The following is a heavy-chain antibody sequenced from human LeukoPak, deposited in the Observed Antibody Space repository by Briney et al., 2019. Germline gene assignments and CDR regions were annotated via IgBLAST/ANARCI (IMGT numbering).Heavy chain of an antibody. D-gene: IGHD1-26*01. V-gene: IGHV1-69*01. CDR1: GGSFSTYA. Sequence: SVKVSCKASGGSFSTYALSWVRQAPGQGMEWIGGIIPVFGTTNYAQKFQGRITITADESTSTAYMQLSRLTSEDTAVYYCARDGGRGYWGQGTLITVSS. CDR3: ARDGGRGY. CDR2: IIPVFGTT. J-gene: IGHJ4*02.